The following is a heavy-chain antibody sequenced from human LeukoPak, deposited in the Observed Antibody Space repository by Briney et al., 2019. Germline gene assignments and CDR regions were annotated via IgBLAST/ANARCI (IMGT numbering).Heavy chain of an antibody. Sequence: GESLEISCKGSGYSFTSYWIGWVRQMPGKGVEGMGILYPGDSDTRYSPSFQGQVTISADKSISTAYLQWSSLKASDTAMYYCVRRTSAGSDYWGQGTLVTVSS. J-gene: IGHJ4*02. CDR3: VRRTSAGSDY. V-gene: IGHV5-51*01. CDR1: GYSFTSYW. D-gene: IGHD6-13*01. CDR2: LYPGDSDT.